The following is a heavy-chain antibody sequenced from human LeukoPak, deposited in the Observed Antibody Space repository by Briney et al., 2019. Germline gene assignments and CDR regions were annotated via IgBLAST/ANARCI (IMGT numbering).Heavy chain of an antibody. J-gene: IGHJ3*02. Sequence: GGSLRLSCAASGFTFSSYWMQWVRQAPGKGLVWVSRIDGDGSSTNYADSVKGRFTISRDNAKNSLYLQMNSLRAEDTAVYYCARDFVANGGEPYPDAFDIWGQGTMVTVSS. D-gene: IGHD3-10*01. V-gene: IGHV3-74*01. CDR1: GFTFSSYW. CDR3: ARDFVANGGEPYPDAFDI. CDR2: IDGDGSST.